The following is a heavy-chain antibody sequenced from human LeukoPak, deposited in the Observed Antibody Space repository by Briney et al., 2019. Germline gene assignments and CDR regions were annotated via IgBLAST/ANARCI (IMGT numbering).Heavy chain of an antibody. Sequence: GGSLRLSCAASGFTFDDYGMSWVRQAPGKGLEWVSAINWNGGSTVYADSVKGRFIISRDNAKNSLYLQMNSLRAEDTALYYCAITSGGYGDWAYWGQGNLVTVSS. J-gene: IGHJ4*02. D-gene: IGHD4-17*01. CDR2: INWNGGST. V-gene: IGHV3-20*04. CDR3: AITSGGYGDWAY. CDR1: GFTFDDYG.